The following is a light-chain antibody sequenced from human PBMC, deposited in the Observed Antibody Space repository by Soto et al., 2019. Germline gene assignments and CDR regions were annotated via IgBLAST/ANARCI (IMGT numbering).Light chain of an antibody. CDR1: KGVSGW. CDR2: DAS. Sequence: DIQMTQSPSTLSASLGDTVTVTSRARKGVSGWLAWYQQKPGEAPKLLIYDASALPRGVPSRFSGSGSGTKFALTIASLQPDDFATYYCQQYETFSGTFGPGTKVDIK. V-gene: IGKV1-5*01. CDR3: QQYETFSGT. J-gene: IGKJ1*01.